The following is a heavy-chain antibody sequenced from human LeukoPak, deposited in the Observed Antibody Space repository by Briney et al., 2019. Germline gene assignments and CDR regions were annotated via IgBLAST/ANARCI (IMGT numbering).Heavy chain of an antibody. Sequence: KPSETLSLTCTVSGGSISSSSYYWGWIRQPPGEGLEWIGSIYYSGSTYYNPSLKSRVTISVDTSKNQCSLKLSSVTAADTAVYYCATPAARGTYFDYWGQGTLVTVSS. CDR1: GGSISSSSYY. CDR3: ATPAARGTYFDY. V-gene: IGHV4-39*01. D-gene: IGHD2-2*01. J-gene: IGHJ4*02. CDR2: IYYSGST.